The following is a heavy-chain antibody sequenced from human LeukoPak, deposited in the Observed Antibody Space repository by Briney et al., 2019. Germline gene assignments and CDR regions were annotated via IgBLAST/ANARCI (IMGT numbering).Heavy chain of an antibody. J-gene: IGHJ3*02. Sequence: GGSLRLPCAASGFTFNAFGMNWVRQAPGKGLEWVSYIGTTSGAIYYADSVKGRFTISRDSAKNSLYLQMNSLRAEDTAVYYCARDGEGLVRPAFDIWGQGTMVAVSS. CDR1: GFTFNAFG. D-gene: IGHD7-27*01. CDR2: IGTTSGAI. V-gene: IGHV3-48*01. CDR3: ARDGEGLVRPAFDI.